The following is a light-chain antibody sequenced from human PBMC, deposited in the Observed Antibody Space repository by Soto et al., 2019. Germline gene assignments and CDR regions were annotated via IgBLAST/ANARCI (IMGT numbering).Light chain of an antibody. V-gene: IGKV3-15*01. CDR2: GPS. CDR3: QQYHNWPPGLT. J-gene: IGKJ4*01. Sequence: EIVMTQSPATLSVSPGERATLFCRASQGVSTYLAWYQQKPGQAPRLLIYGPSTRATGIPARFSGSGSGTEFTLTITSLQSEDFAVYYCQQYHNWPPGLTFGGGTRVEIK. CDR1: QGVSTY.